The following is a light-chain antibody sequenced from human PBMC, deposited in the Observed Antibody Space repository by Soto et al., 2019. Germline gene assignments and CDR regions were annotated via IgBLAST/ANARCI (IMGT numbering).Light chain of an antibody. CDR2: AAS. V-gene: IGKV1-9*01. Sequence: IQLTQSPSSLSASVGDSVTITCRASQGVSRYLSWYQQKPGRAPILLISAASTLQSGVPARFSGSGSGTAVTLSITRLQPEDFATYYCQQLNTYPVTFGGGTKVESK. CDR3: QQLNTYPVT. J-gene: IGKJ4*01. CDR1: QGVSRY.